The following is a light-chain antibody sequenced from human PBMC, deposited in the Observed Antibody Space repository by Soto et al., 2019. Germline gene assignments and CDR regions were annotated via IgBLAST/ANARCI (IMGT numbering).Light chain of an antibody. J-gene: IGLJ1*01. CDR1: SSDVGGYHY. CDR3: SSYTSTSTYV. CDR2: EVI. Sequence: SALTQPASVSGSPGQSITISCTGTSSDVGGYHYVSWYQQHPGKAPKLMIYEVINRPSGVSNRFSASKSGNTASLTISGLQAEDEADYYCSSYTSTSTYVFGTGTKVTV. V-gene: IGLV2-14*01.